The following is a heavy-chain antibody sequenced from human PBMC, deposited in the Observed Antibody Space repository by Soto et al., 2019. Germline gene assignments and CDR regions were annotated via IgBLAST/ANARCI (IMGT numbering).Heavy chain of an antibody. V-gene: IGHV4-31*03. CDR2: IYDRGSH. CDR1: GGSISSSGYY. D-gene: IGHD2-15*01. J-gene: IGHJ4*02. Sequence: QVQLQESGPGLVKPSQTMSLTCTVSGGSISSSGYYWSWVSQPPGKVLEWIGYIYDRGSHYYNPSLHSRVTISVDTPTNQFSKNLGSVTAADTAVYSCARVISGSRGGAYFDYWGQGTLVTFSS. CDR3: ARVISGSRGGAYFDY.